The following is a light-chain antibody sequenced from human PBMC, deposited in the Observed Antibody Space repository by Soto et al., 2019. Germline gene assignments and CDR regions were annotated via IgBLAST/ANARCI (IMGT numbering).Light chain of an antibody. V-gene: IGLV2-14*03. CDR2: DVF. J-gene: IGLJ3*02. CDR1: SGDLGTFDY. Sequence: QSALTQPASVSASPGQSITISCTGTSGDLGTFDYVSWYQQHPVNAPKLLIYDVFNRPSGVSNRFSGSKSGSTASLTISGLQPEDEADYYCSSYSNTNTLVVFGGGTKLTVL. CDR3: SSYSNTNTLVV.